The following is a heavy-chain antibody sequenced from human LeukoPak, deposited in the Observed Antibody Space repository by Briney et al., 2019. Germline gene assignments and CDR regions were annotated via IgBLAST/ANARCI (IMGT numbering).Heavy chain of an antibody. V-gene: IGHV4-39*07. D-gene: IGHD3-3*01. CDR2: IYYSGST. Sequence: PSETLSLTCSVSGGSISSSSYYWGWIRQPPGKGLEYIGTIYYSGSTYYSPSLKSRVTISVDTSKNQFSLKLNSLTAADTAVYYCARVAKLSWSAYYLDSWGQGTLVTVTS. J-gene: IGHJ4*02. CDR3: ARVAKLSWSAYYLDS. CDR1: GGSISSSSYY.